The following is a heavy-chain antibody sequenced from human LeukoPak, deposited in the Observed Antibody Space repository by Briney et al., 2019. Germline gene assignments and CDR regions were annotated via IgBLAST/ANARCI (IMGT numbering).Heavy chain of an antibody. J-gene: IGHJ3*02. V-gene: IGHV4-31*03. D-gene: IGHD5-18*01. CDR2: IYYSGST. CDR1: GGSISSGGYY. CDR3: ARNSYSYGRYDAFGI. Sequence: SETLSLTCTVSGGSISSGGYYWSWIRQHPGKGLEWIGYIYYSGSTYYNPSLKSRVTISVDTSKNQFSLKLSSVTAADTAVYYCARNSYSYGRYDAFGIWGQGTMVTVSS.